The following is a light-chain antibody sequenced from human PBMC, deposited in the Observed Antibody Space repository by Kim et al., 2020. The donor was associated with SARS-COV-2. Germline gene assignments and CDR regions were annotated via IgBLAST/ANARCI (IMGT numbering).Light chain of an antibody. CDR3: KKYNSAPWT. J-gene: IGKJ1*01. CDR2: AAS. CDR1: QDIANS. V-gene: IGKV1-27*01. Sequence: ASVGDRVTITCRANQDIANSLAWYQQKPGKVPKVLIYAASTLQSGVPSRFSGSGSGTEFTLTIGSLQTEDVATYYCKKYNSAPWTFGPGTKVDIK.